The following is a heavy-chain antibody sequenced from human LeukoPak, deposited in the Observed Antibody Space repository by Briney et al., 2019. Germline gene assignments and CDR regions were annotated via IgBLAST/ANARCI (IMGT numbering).Heavy chain of an antibody. CDR3: AKNHKPPYYYDSSGYYLYYGMDV. Sequence: PGGSLRLSCAASGFTFSSYGMHWVRQAPGKGLEWVAVISYDGSNKYYADSVKGRFTISRDNSKNTLYLQMNSLRAEDTAVCYCAKNHKPPYYYDSSGYYLYYGMDVWGQGTTVTVSS. CDR1: GFTFSSYG. V-gene: IGHV3-30*18. J-gene: IGHJ6*02. D-gene: IGHD3-22*01. CDR2: ISYDGSNK.